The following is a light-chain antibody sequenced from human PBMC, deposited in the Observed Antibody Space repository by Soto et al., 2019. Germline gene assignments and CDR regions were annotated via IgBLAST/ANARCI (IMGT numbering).Light chain of an antibody. Sequence: DIQMPQSPSSLSASVGDRVTITCRARQTISRYLNWYQQKPGTAPKLLIYAASSLQSGVPSRFSGSGSGTDFTLTISSLQPEDFATYYCQQSYSTVLTVGGGTRVEI. CDR2: AAS. V-gene: IGKV1-39*01. CDR1: QTISRY. J-gene: IGKJ4*01. CDR3: QQSYSTVLT.